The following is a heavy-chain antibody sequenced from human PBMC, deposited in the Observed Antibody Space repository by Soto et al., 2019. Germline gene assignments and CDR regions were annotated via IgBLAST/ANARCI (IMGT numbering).Heavy chain of an antibody. D-gene: IGHD6-19*01. CDR1: GYTFTSYD. CDR2: MNPNSGNT. J-gene: IGHJ5*02. Sequence: ASVKVSCKASGYTFTSYDINWVRQATGQGLEWMGWMNPNSGNTGYAQKFQGRVTMTRNTSISTAYMELSSLRSEDTAVYYCARGVAVAGTVGSWFDPWGQGTLVTVSS. V-gene: IGHV1-8*01. CDR3: ARGVAVAGTVGSWFDP.